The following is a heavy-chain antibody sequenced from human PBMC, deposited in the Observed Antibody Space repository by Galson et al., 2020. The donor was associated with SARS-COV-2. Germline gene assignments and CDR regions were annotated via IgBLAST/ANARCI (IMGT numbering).Heavy chain of an antibody. D-gene: IGHD2-15*01. V-gene: IGHV3-15*01. CDR1: GFTFSNAW. CDR3: TTAPTIYCSGGSCYYYYMDV. J-gene: IGHJ6*03. CDR2: IKSKTDGGTT. Sequence: AGSLRLSCAASGFTFSNAWMSWVRQAPGKGPEWVGRIKSKTDGGTTDYAAPVKGRFTIARDDSKNTLYLQMNSLKTEDTAVYYCTTAPTIYCSGGSCYYYYMDVWGKGTTVTVSS.